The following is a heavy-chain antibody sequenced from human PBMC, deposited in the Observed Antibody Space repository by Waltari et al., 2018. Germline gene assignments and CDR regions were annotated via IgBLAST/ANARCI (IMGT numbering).Heavy chain of an antibody. Sequence: QLQLQESGPGPVKPSETLSLTCPVPGGFITTTYYWGWIRQPPGKGLEWIGSIDHTGSTYYNPSLKSRVTISVDTSNTSKNQFSLKLTSVTAADTAVYYCASAPSGSYGHNWGQGALVTVSS. CDR3: ASAPSGSYGHN. CDR1: GGFITTTYY. J-gene: IGHJ4*02. CDR2: IDHTGST. D-gene: IGHD1-26*01. V-gene: IGHV4-39*07.